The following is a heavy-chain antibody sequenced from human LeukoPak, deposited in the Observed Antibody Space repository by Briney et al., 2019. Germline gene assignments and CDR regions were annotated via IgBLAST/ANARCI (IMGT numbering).Heavy chain of an antibody. J-gene: IGHJ4*02. CDR2: MNPSGGTT. CDR1: GHTFTSYN. CDR3: ARGTGATFGVGFFDY. D-gene: IGHD3-3*01. Sequence: ASVKVSCKASGHTFTSYNMHWVRQAPGQGLEWMGIMNPSGGTTIYAQKFQGRVTMTRDTSTSTVYMELSSLRSEDTAVYYCARGTGATFGVGFFDYWGQGTLVTVSS. V-gene: IGHV1-46*01.